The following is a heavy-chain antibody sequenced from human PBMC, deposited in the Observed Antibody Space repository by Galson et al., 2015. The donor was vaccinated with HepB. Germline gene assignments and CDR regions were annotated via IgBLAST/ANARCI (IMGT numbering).Heavy chain of an antibody. CDR2: IRSKASNYAP. Sequence: SLRLSCAASGFTFSGSAIHWVRQTSGKGLGWVGRIRSKASNYAPAYAASLKGRFTISSDDSKNPAYLHMKSLKTEDTAVYYCTRLGDLSGYRSSWGQGTLVTVSS. V-gene: IGHV3-73*01. J-gene: IGHJ4*02. CDR1: GFTFSGSA. D-gene: IGHD6-13*01. CDR3: TRLGDLSGYRSS.